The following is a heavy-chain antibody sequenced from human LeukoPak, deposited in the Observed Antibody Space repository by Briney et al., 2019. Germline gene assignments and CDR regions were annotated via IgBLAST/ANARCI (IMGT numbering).Heavy chain of an antibody. J-gene: IGHJ6*03. CDR1: GFTFSSYE. V-gene: IGHV3-15*01. CDR2: IKSKTDGGTT. D-gene: IGHD3-3*01. CDR3: TTGVITNYYYYMDV. Sequence: GGSLRLSCAASGFTFSSYEMNWVRQAPGKGLEWVGRIKSKTDGGTTDYAAPVKGRFTISRDDSKNTLYLQMNSLKTEDTAVYYCTTGVITNYYYYMDVWGKGTTVTVSS.